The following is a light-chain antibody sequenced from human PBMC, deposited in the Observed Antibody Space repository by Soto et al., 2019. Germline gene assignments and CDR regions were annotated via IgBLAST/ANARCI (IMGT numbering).Light chain of an antibody. CDR2: AAS. Sequence: DSQMTQSPSSLSASVGDRVTITCRASQSISSYLNWYQQKPGKAPKLLIYAASSLQSGVPSRFSGSGSGIDFTLTISSLQPEDFATYYCQQSYSTPLTFGGGTKVDIK. J-gene: IGKJ4*01. CDR3: QQSYSTPLT. V-gene: IGKV1-39*01. CDR1: QSISSY.